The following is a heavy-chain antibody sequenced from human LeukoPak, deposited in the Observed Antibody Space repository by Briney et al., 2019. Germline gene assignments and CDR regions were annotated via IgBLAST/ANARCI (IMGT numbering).Heavy chain of an antibody. CDR3: ARGIRWNDFTTPIYYFDY. D-gene: IGHD1-1*01. V-gene: IGHV4-38-2*02. J-gene: IGHJ4*02. CDR2: MLHSGST. CDR1: GYFISTGYY. Sequence: SETLSLTCTVSGYFISTGYYWGWIRQPPGKGLEWIGSMLHSGSTYYNPSLKSRVTISMGTSKNQFSLRLSSVTAADAAVFYCARGIRWNDFTTPIYYFDYWGQGTLVTVSS.